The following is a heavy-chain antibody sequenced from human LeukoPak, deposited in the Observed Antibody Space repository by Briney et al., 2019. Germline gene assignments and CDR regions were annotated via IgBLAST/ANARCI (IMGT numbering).Heavy chain of an antibody. CDR2: IYYSGST. D-gene: IGHD4-23*01. V-gene: IGHV4-59*08. CDR1: GGAISSYY. Sequence: SETLSLTCTVSGGAISSYYWSWLRQPPGNGLEWIGYIYYSGSTNYNPSLTSRVTISVDTSKNQFSLKLNSVTAADTAVYYCARADYGGNWYFDYWGQGTLVTVSS. CDR3: ARADYGGNWYFDY. J-gene: IGHJ4*02.